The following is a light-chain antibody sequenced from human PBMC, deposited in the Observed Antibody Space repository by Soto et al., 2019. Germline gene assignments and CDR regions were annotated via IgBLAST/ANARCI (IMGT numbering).Light chain of an antibody. J-gene: IGKJ1*01. Sequence: DIQMTQSPSTLSAPVGDTVTITCRASESISSWLAWYQQKPGKAPKLLIYDASSLESGVPSRFSGSGSGTEFTLTISSLQPDDFATYYCQQYNSYSLTWTFGQGTKVDIK. CDR3: QQYNSYSLTWT. V-gene: IGKV1-5*01. CDR1: ESISSW. CDR2: DAS.